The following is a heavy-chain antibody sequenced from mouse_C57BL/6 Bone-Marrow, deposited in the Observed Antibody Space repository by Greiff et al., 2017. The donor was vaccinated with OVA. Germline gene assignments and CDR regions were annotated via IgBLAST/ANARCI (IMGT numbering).Heavy chain of an antibody. CDR3: ARDTTVVGDYAMDY. CDR1: GYTFTSYW. Sequence: VQLQQPGAELVRPGSSVKLSCKASGYTFTSYWMHWVKQRPIQGLEWIGNIDPSDSETHYNQKFKDKATLTVDKSSSTAYMQLSSLTSEDSAVYYCARDTTVVGDYAMDYWGQGTSVTVSS. J-gene: IGHJ4*01. V-gene: IGHV1-52*01. D-gene: IGHD1-1*01. CDR2: IDPSDSET.